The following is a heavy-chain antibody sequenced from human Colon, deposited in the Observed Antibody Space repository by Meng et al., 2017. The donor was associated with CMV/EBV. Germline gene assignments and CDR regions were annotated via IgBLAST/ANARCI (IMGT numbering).Heavy chain of an antibody. CDR3: ARDRGGPPFDY. Sequence: VPVVPAGALVTQRRVSMEVSCKASGYTFTSHGISWARQAPGQGLEWMGWISAYNTNTDYAQKLQGRVTMTTDTSTSTAYMDLRTLKSADTAVYCCARDRGGPPFDYWGQGTLVTVSS. J-gene: IGHJ4*02. CDR1: GYTFTSHG. V-gene: IGHV1-18*01. CDR2: ISAYNTNT. D-gene: IGHD3-16*01.